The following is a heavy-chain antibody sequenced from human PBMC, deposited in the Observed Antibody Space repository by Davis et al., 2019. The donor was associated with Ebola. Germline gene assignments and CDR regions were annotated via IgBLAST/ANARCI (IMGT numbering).Heavy chain of an antibody. J-gene: IGHJ4*02. Sequence: GGSLRLSCAASGFTFSSYAMHWVRQAPGKGLEWVAVISYDGSNKYYADSVKGRFTISRDNSKNTLYLQMNSLRAEDTAVYYCAKNGGSATMFDYWGQGTLVTVSS. CDR2: ISYDGSNK. D-gene: IGHD5-12*01. V-gene: IGHV3-30*04. CDR1: GFTFSSYA. CDR3: AKNGGSATMFDY.